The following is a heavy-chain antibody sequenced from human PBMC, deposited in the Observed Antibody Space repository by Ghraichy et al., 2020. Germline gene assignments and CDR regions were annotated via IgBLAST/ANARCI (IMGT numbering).Heavy chain of an antibody. V-gene: IGHV4-59*01. Sequence: SETLSLTCTVSGGSISSYYWRWIRQPPGKGLVWIGYIYYSGSTTYNPSLKSRVTISVNTSNNQFSLKLSSVTAADTAVYYCARAFVVTALYIDLWGRGTLVTVSS. J-gene: IGHJ2*01. CDR3: ARAFVVTALYIDL. D-gene: IGHD2-21*02. CDR1: GGSISSYY. CDR2: IYYSGST.